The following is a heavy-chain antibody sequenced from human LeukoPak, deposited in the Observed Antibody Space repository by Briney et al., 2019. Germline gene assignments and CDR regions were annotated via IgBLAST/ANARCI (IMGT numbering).Heavy chain of an antibody. V-gene: IGHV4-4*02. D-gene: IGHD6-6*01. Sequence: SETLSLTCGVSGGSITSTNYWTWVRQPPGNGLEWIGEVNLQGSTNYNPSLMGRVAISVDMSENHISLQLTSVTAADTAVYYCARGGIAARFAYWGQGTLVTVSS. CDR1: GGSITSTNY. CDR2: VNLQGST. CDR3: ARGGIAARFAY. J-gene: IGHJ4*02.